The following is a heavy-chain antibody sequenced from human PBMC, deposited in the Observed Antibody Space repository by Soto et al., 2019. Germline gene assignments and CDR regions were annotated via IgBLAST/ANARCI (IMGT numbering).Heavy chain of an antibody. CDR1: VGSISDYF. V-gene: IGHV4-59*01. CDR2: IYYSGRT. Sequence: QVQLQESGPGLVQPSETLSLTCTVSVGSISDYFWTWIRQPPGKGLEWIGYIYYSGRTNYNPSLKSRGSISVDTSKNHFSLQLRSVTAADTAVYYCARVGGDDFGDSGGFDYWGKGTLVTVSS. CDR3: ARVGGDDFGDSGGFDY. J-gene: IGHJ4*02. D-gene: IGHD4-17*01.